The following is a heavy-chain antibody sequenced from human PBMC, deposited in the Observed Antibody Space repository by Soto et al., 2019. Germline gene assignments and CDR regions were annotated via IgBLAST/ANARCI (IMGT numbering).Heavy chain of an antibody. CDR2: ISYDGTNK. CDR3: ARDPKTSGGQHWAFNYFDS. J-gene: IGHJ4*02. V-gene: IGHV3-30-3*01. Sequence: QVQLVESGGGVVQPGRSLRLSCAASGFSFSISPMHWVRQAPGKGPEWVARISYDGTNKFYADSVKGRFTISRDHSKSTLSLQVDSLRPEDAAVYYCARDPKTSGGQHWAFNYFDSWGQGTLVTVSS. D-gene: IGHD7-27*01. CDR1: GFSFSISP.